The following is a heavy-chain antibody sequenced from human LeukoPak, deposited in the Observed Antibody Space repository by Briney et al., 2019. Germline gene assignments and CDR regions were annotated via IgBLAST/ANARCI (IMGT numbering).Heavy chain of an antibody. V-gene: IGHV1-46*01. Sequence: ASVTVSCKASGYTFTSYFMHWVRQAPGQGLEWMGIINPSGGSRGYAQKFQDRVIMIRDTSTSTVYMELSSLRSEDTAVYYCARRYCSSTSCHNNWFDPWGQGTLVTVSS. CDR1: GYTFTSYF. D-gene: IGHD2-2*02. CDR3: ARRYCSSTSCHNNWFDP. J-gene: IGHJ5*02. CDR2: INPSGGSR.